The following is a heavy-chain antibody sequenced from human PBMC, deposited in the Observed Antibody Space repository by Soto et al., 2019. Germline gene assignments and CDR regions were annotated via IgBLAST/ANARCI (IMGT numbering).Heavy chain of an antibody. CDR2: ISYDGSNK. J-gene: IGHJ6*02. CDR1: GFTFSSYA. CDR3: ARAVGVGVVVAYGMDV. Sequence: PGGSLRLSCAASGFTFSSYAMHWVRQAPGKGLEWVAVISYDGSNKYYADSVKGRFTISRDNSKNTLYLQMNSLRAEDTAVYYCARAVGVGVVVAYGMDVWGQGTTVTVSS. D-gene: IGHD2-15*01. V-gene: IGHV3-30-3*01.